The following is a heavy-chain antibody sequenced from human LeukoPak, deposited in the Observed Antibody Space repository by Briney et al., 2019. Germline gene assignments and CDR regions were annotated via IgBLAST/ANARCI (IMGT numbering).Heavy chain of an antibody. V-gene: IGHV6-1*01. CDR2: TYYRSKWYN. J-gene: IGHJ4*02. Sequence: PSQTLSLTCVVSGDSVSSKNGAWNWIRQSPSRGLEWLGRTYYRSKWYNDYAESMEGRMTISQDTSKNQYSLHLNSVTPDDTAVYYCARAFATTGWHTFDYSGQGTLITVYS. CDR1: GDSVSSKNGA. D-gene: IGHD6-19*01. CDR3: ARAFATTGWHTFDY.